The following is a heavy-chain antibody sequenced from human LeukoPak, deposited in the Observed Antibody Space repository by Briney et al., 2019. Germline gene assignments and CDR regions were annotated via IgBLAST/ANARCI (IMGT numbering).Heavy chain of an antibody. CDR2: ISPSGAST. J-gene: IGHJ4*02. CDR3: AKHDYYNSGSYARTDY. Sequence: QAGGSLRLSCAASGFTYNSYAMSWVRQAPGKGLEWVSAISPSGASTYYADSVKGRFTFSRDNSKNTLYLQMNSLSAEDAAIYYCAKHDYYNSGSYARTDYWGQGTLVTVSS. CDR1: GFTYNSYA. V-gene: IGHV3-23*01. D-gene: IGHD3-10*01.